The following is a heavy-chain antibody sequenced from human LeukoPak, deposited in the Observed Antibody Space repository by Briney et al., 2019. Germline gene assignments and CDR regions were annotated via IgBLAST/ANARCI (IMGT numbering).Heavy chain of an antibody. CDR3: ARRPGYSSGWYQFDLGYFDY. V-gene: IGHV4-39*07. CDR2: IYYSGST. D-gene: IGHD6-19*01. J-gene: IGHJ4*02. Sequence: SETLSLTCTVSGGSISSSSYYWGWIRQPPGKGLEWIGSIYYSGSTYYNPSLKSRVTISVDTSKNQFSLKLSSVTAVDTAVYYCARRPGYSSGWYQFDLGYFDYWGQGTLVTVSS. CDR1: GGSISSSSYY.